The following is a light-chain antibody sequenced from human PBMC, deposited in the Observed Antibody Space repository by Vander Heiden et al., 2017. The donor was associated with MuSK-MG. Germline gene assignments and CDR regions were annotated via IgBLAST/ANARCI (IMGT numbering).Light chain of an antibody. CDR1: QSVSNNY. CDR3: QQDDNSIS. Sequence: VLTQSPGTLSLSPGERATLSCRASQSVSNNYLAWYQQKPGQAPRLLIYGAPSRAPDIPDRFSASGSGTDFTLTISRLEPEDFAVYYCQQDDNSISFSGGTKVEIK. V-gene: IGKV3-20*01. J-gene: IGKJ4*01. CDR2: GAP.